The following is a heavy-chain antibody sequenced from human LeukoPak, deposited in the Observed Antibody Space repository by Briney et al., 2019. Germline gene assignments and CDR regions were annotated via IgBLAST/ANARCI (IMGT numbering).Heavy chain of an antibody. CDR2: ISSSGSAM. J-gene: IGHJ5*02. CDR1: GFTFSDYY. V-gene: IGHV3-11*01. Sequence: GGSLRLSCAASGFTFSDYYMSWIRQAPGKGLEWVSYISSSGSAMSYADSVKGRFTISRDNAKNSLYLQVNSLRSEDTAVYYCARDQKSCSSTSCYPGENWFDPWGQGTLVTVSS. D-gene: IGHD2-2*01. CDR3: ARDQKSCSSTSCYPGENWFDP.